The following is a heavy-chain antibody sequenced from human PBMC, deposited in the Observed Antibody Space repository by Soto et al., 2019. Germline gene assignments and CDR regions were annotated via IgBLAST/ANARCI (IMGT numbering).Heavy chain of an antibody. Sequence: SETLSLTCTVSGVSISSGGYYWSWIRQHPGKGLEWIGYIYYSGSTYYNPSLKSRVTISVDTSKNQFSLKLSSVTAADTAVYYCARGVDSSGPNDYWGQGTLVTVSS. CDR3: ARGVDSSGPNDY. V-gene: IGHV4-31*03. J-gene: IGHJ4*02. CDR1: GVSISSGGYY. D-gene: IGHD3-22*01. CDR2: IYYSGST.